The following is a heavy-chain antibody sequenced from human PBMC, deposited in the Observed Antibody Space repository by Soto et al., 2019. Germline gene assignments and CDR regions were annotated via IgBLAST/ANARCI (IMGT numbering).Heavy chain of an antibody. CDR1: GFTFDDYA. D-gene: IGHD2-2*01. J-gene: IGHJ6*03. V-gene: IGHV3-9*01. CDR2: ISWNSGSI. Sequence: EVQLVESGGGLVQPGRSLRLSCAASGFTFDDYAMHWVRQAPGKGLEWVSGISWNSGSIGYADSVKGRFTISRDNAKKSLYLQMNSLRAEDTALYYCAKDISPGDCSSTSCYYYYMDVWGKGTTVTVSS. CDR3: AKDISPGDCSSTSCYYYYMDV.